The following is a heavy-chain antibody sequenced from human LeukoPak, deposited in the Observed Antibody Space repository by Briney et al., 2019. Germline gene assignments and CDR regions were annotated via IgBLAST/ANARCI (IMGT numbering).Heavy chain of an antibody. CDR3: ARGVGTLVALRYFDY. V-gene: IGHV4-30-2*01. CDR1: GGSISSGGYS. J-gene: IGHJ4*02. Sequence: PSETLSLTCAVSGGSISSGGYSWSWIRQPPGKGLEWIGYIYHSGSTNYNPSLKSRVTISVDTSKNQFSLKLSSVTAADTAVYYCARGVGTLVALRYFDYWGQGTLVTVSS. D-gene: IGHD4/OR15-4a*01. CDR2: IYHSGST.